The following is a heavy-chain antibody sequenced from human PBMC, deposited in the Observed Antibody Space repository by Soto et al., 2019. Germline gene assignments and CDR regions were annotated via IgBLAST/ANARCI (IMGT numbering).Heavy chain of an antibody. CDR1: GFTFSSYA. Sequence: SGGSLRLSCAASGFTFSSYAMSWVRQAPGKGLEWVSGISGSGGTTYYADSVKGRFTISRDDSKNTLYLQMNSLRADDTAVYYCAKSTSSGWPYYFDYWGQGTLVTVSS. J-gene: IGHJ4*01. V-gene: IGHV3-23*01. CDR3: AKSTSSGWPYYFDY. D-gene: IGHD6-19*01. CDR2: ISGSGGTT.